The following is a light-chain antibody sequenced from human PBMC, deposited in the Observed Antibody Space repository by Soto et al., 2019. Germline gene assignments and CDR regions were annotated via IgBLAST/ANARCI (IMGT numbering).Light chain of an antibody. CDR3: QQYNSYRA. CDR2: KAS. J-gene: IGKJ1*01. Sequence: DIQITQAPSTLSASLGVRVPITCRASESIDSWLAWHQQKPGRAPKLLISKASSLESGVPSRFSGSGFGTEFTLTISSLQPDDFATYYCQQYNSYRAFGQGTRWIS. V-gene: IGKV1-5*03. CDR1: ESIDSW.